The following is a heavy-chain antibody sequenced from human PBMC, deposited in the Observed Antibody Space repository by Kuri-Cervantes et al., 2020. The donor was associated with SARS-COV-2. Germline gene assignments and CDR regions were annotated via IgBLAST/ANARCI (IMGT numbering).Heavy chain of an antibody. J-gene: IGHJ5*02. D-gene: IGHD2/OR15-2a*01. Sequence: SETLSLTCTVSGYSISSGYYWGWIRQPPGKGLEWIGSIYHSGSTYYSPSLKSRVTVSLDTSKNQFSLKLSSVTAADTAVYYCARDFSHWFDPWGQGTLVTVSS. CDR3: ARDFSHWFDP. CDR2: IYHSGST. CDR1: GYSISSGYY. V-gene: IGHV4-38-2*02.